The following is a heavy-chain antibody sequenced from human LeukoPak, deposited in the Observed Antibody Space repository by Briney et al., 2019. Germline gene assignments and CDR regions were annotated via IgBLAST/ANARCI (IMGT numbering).Heavy chain of an antibody. Sequence: SQTLSLTCTVSGDSMTSGAYYWSWIRQRPGEGREWIGFIYFSGSTYYNPSIKSRLKISVDTPKNQFSLQLSSVTAADTAVYYCARDMTSHRFEPWGQGTLVTVSS. D-gene: IGHD3-16*01. CDR1: GDSMTSGAYY. CDR2: IYFSGST. V-gene: IGHV4-31*03. CDR3: ARDMTSHRFEP. J-gene: IGHJ5*02.